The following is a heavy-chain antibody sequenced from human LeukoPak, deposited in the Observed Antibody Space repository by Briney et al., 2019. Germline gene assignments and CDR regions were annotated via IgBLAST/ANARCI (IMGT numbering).Heavy chain of an antibody. CDR3: ARDSGYSYGYRYFDL. J-gene: IGHJ2*01. Sequence: PSETLSLTCTVSGGSISSYYWSWIRQPPGRGLERIGYIYYSGSTNYNPSLKSRATISVDTSKNQFSLKLSSVTAADTAVYYCARDSGYSYGYRYFDLWGRGTLVTVSS. CDR1: GGSISSYY. CDR2: IYYSGST. D-gene: IGHD5-18*01. V-gene: IGHV4-59*01.